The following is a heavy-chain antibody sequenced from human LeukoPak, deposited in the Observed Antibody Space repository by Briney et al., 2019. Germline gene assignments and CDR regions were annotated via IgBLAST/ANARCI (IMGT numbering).Heavy chain of an antibody. V-gene: IGHV1-2*02. CDR1: GYTFTAYY. CDR2: INPNSGGT. J-gene: IGHJ4*02. D-gene: IGHD4-17*01. Sequence: ASVTVSCKASGYTFTAYYMHWVRQAPGQGLEWMGWINPNSGGTNYVQKFQGRVTMTRDTSISTAYMELSRLTSDDTAVYYCARRGHGDLDYWGQGTLVTVSS. CDR3: ARRGHGDLDY.